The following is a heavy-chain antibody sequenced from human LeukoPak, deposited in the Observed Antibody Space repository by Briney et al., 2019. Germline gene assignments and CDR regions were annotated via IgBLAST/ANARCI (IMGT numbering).Heavy chain of an antibody. J-gene: IGHJ3*02. CDR1: GYSISSGYY. V-gene: IGHV4-38-2*02. Sequence: SQTLSLTCTVSGYSISSGYYWGWIRQPPGKGLEWIGSIYHSGSTYYNPSLKSRVTISVDTSKNQFSLKLSSVTAADTAVYYCARGVGADYDAFDIWGQGTMVTVSS. CDR2: IYHSGST. D-gene: IGHD1-26*01. CDR3: ARGVGADYDAFDI.